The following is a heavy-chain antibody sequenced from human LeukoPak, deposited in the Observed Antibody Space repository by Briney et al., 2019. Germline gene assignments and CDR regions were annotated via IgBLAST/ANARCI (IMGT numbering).Heavy chain of an antibody. CDR3: ARDQAVTTPTGFYYYYMDV. J-gene: IGHJ6*03. CDR2: IYTSGST. V-gene: IGHV4-4*07. D-gene: IGHD4-11*01. Sequence: ASETLSLTCTVSGGSISSYYWSWIRQPAGKGLEWIGRIYTSGSTNYNPSLKSRVTMSVDTSKNQFSLKLSSVTAADTAVYYCARDQAVTTPTGFYYYYMDVWGKGTTVTVSS. CDR1: GGSISSYY.